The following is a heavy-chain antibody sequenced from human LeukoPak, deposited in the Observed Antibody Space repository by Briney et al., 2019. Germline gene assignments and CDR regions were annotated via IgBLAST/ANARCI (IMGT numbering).Heavy chain of an antibody. CDR1: GFTFSSYA. Sequence: GRSLRLSWAASGFTFSSYAMHWVRQAPGKGLEYVSSISSHGGTTTYAYSVKCRFTISRHNSRKSLYLQMGSLRAEDMAVYYCARSTYSRSYDAFDIWGQGTMVTVSS. V-gene: IGHV3-64*01. D-gene: IGHD6-13*01. J-gene: IGHJ3*02. CDR3: ARSTYSRSYDAFDI. CDR2: ISSHGGTT.